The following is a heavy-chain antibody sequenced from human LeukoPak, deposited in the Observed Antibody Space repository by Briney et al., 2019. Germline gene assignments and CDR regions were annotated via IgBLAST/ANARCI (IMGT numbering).Heavy chain of an antibody. CDR1: GFTLSDAY. Sequence: PGGSLRLSCAASGFTLSDAYMSWVRQAPGKGLEWVGRIKSKTDGETTDYAAPVKGRFTISRDDSKKTLYLQMNSLEAEGTAIYYCTTRTPAGPDHWGQGTLVTVSS. CDR3: TTRTPAGPDH. D-gene: IGHD2-2*01. J-gene: IGHJ4*02. V-gene: IGHV3-15*01. CDR2: IKSKTDGETT.